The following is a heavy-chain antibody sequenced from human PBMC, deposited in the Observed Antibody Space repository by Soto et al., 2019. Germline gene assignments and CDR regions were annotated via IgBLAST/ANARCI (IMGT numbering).Heavy chain of an antibody. CDR1: GGTFSSYT. CDR3: AREAAGVGYGSGQFDP. D-gene: IGHD3-10*01. V-gene: IGHV1-69*08. Sequence: QVQLVQSGAEVKKPGSSVKVSCKASGGTFSSYTISWVRQAPGQGLEWMGRIIPILGIANYAQKFQGRVTITADKSTSTAYMELSSLRSEDTAVYYCAREAAGVGYGSGQFDPWGQGTLVTVSS. CDR2: IIPILGIA. J-gene: IGHJ5*02.